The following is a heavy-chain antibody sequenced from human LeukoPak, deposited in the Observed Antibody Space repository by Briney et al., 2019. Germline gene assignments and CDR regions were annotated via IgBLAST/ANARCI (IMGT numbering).Heavy chain of an antibody. J-gene: IGHJ6*02. CDR1: GYTFTSYD. V-gene: IGHV1-8*01. CDR3: ARRIAVAGTFYYYYYGMDV. CDR2: MNPNSGNT. D-gene: IGHD6-19*01. Sequence: ASVKVSCKASGYTFTSYDINWVRQATGQGLEWMGWMNPNSGNTSYAQKFQGRVTMTTNTSISTAYIELSSLRSEDTAVYYCARRIAVAGTFYYYYYGMDVWGQGTTVTVSS.